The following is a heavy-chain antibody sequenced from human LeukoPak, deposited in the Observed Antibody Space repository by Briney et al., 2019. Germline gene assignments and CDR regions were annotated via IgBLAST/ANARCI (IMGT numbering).Heavy chain of an antibody. CDR3: ARRRYSGYEGYFDY. CDR2: TYYSSKWYY. D-gene: IGHD5-12*01. Sequence: SQPLSLTCAISGDSVSSNSAAWNWFRQSPSRGLEWLGRTYYSSKWYYDYAGPVQSRIIIYPDTSKNQFSLQLNFVTPEDTAVYYCARRRYSGYEGYFDYWGQGILVTVSS. CDR1: GDSVSSNSAA. V-gene: IGHV6-1*01. J-gene: IGHJ4*02.